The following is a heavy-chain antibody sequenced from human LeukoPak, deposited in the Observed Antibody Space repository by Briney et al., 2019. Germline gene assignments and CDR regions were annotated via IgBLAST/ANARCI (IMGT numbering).Heavy chain of an antibody. CDR1: GGSISSGDYY. J-gene: IGHJ4*02. D-gene: IGHD3-22*01. Sequence: SETLSLTCTVSGGSISSGDYYWSWIRQPPGKGLEWIGYIYYSGSTYYNPSLKSRVTISVDTSKNQFSLKLSSVTAADTAVYYCARGYYYDSSAPGYWGQGTLVTASS. CDR2: IYYSGST. CDR3: ARGYYYDSSAPGY. V-gene: IGHV4-30-4*01.